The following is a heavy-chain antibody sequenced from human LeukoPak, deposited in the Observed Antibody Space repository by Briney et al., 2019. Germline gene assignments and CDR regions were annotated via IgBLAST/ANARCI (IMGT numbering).Heavy chain of an antibody. CDR1: GYTFTDYY. CDR2: INPNSGDT. D-gene: IGHD2-15*01. CDR3: ARACSGGICYSDNWLDP. J-gene: IGHJ5*02. Sequence: ASVKVSCKASGYTFTDYYMHWVRQAPGQGLEWMGRINPNSGDTNYAQKFQGRVTMTRDTSITKAYMEMNSLKSDDTAVYYCARACSGGICYSDNWLDPWGQGTLVTVSS. V-gene: IGHV1-2*06.